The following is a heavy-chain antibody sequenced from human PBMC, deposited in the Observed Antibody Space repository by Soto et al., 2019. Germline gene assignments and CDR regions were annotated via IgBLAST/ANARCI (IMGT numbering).Heavy chain of an antibody. CDR3: TTDGFSGIVGI. Sequence: GGSLRLSCEASGFTFRNYDMNWVLQAPGKGLEWVGRIKSKNSGETRDYAAPVKGRFIISRDDSKSMLYLEMNSLKIEDTGVYYCTTDGFSGIVGIWGQGAMVTV. J-gene: IGHJ3*02. CDR1: GFTFRNYD. V-gene: IGHV3-15*01. CDR2: IKSKNSGETR. D-gene: IGHD1-26*01.